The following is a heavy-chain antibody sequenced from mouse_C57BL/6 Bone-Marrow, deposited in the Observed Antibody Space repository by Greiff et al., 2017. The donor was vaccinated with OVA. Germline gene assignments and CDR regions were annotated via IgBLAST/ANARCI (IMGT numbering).Heavy chain of an antibody. V-gene: IGHV1-53*01. Sequence: QVQLQQPGTELVKPGASVKLSCKASGYTFTSYWMHWVKQRPGQGLEWIGNINPSNGGTNYNEKFKSKATLTVDKSYSKAYMQLSSLTSEASAVYYCAREELRLLAYWGQGTLVTVPA. J-gene: IGHJ3*01. CDR3: AREELRLLAY. CDR1: GYTFTSYW. CDR2: INPSNGGT. D-gene: IGHD3-2*02.